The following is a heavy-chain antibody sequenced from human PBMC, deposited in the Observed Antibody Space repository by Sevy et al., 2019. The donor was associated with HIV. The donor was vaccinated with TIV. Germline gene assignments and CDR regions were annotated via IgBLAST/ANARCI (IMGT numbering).Heavy chain of an antibody. V-gene: IGHV4-39*01. CDR2: INYSGNT. D-gene: IGHD3-3*01. J-gene: IGHJ6*02. CDR1: DGSISSSNYY. CDR3: GRHGPSILRYLEW. Sequence: SETLSLTCTVSDGSISSSNYYWGWVRQPPGKGLEWIGSINYSGNTYYNPSFKSRVTTSVDTTKNQFSLKLNSVTAADTAVYYCGRHGPSILRYLEWWVQGTTVTVSS.